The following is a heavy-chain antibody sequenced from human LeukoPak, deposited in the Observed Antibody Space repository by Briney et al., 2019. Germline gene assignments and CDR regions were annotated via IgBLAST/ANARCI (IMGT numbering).Heavy chain of an antibody. V-gene: IGHV3-23*01. D-gene: IGHD4-23*01. CDR2: ISGSGGSA. CDR3: AKDFTVARW. J-gene: IGHJ4*02. CDR1: GFTFSSYA. Sequence: GASLRLSCAASGFTFSSYAMSWVRQAPGKGLEWVSAISGSGGSAYYADSVKGRFTISRDNSKNTLYLQMNSLRAEDTAVYYGAKDFTVARWGGQGTLVTVSS.